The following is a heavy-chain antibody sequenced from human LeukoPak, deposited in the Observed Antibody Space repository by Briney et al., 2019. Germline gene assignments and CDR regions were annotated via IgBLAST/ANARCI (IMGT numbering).Heavy chain of an antibody. CDR3: ARAPPFGYSYGLNWFDP. Sequence: SETLSFTCAVYGGSFSGYYWSWIRQPPGKGLEWIGEINHSGSTNYNPSLKSRVTISVDTSKNQFSLKLSSATAADTAVYYCARAPPFGYSYGLNWFDPWGQGTLVTVSS. D-gene: IGHD5-18*01. CDR1: GGSFSGYY. V-gene: IGHV4-34*01. CDR2: INHSGST. J-gene: IGHJ5*02.